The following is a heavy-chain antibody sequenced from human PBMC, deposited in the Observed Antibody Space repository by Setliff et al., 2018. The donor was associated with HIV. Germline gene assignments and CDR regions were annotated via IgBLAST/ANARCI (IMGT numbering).Heavy chain of an antibody. V-gene: IGHV4-59*11. Sequence: SETLSLTCTVSGDSINTHYWSWIRQPPGKGLEWIGCISHSGNTNFNPSLNSRVTISLDTSKNQFSLRLTSLTAADTAIYYCAVWIREVISWGRGTLVTVSS. CDR1: GDSINTHY. CDR3: AVWIREVIS. J-gene: IGHJ5*02. CDR2: ISHSGNT. D-gene: IGHD3-10*01.